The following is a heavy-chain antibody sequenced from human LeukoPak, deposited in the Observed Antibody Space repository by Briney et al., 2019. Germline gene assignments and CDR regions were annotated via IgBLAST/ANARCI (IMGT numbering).Heavy chain of an antibody. J-gene: IGHJ4*02. CDR3: ARDEYYYDRSAYHYFFDY. CDR2: IYSGGST. Sequence: GESLKISCAASGFTVSSSYMSWVRQAPGEGLEWVSLIYSGGSTYYVDSVRGRFTISRDNSKNTLYLQMDSLRAEDTAVYYCARDEYYYDRSAYHYFFDYWGQGTLVTVSS. V-gene: IGHV3-66*01. CDR1: GFTVSSSY. D-gene: IGHD3-22*01.